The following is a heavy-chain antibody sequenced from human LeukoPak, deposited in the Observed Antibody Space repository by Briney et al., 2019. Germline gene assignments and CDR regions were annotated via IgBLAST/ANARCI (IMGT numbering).Heavy chain of an antibody. Sequence: SETLSSTSTAPGGSSRGTSWSGFRKPPGRDLRWIGRISTSGSATYNPSLKSRVTTSVDTSKNQFSLEVSSVTAADTAVYYCARYQSGAFDIWGQGTMVTVSS. CDR2: ISTSGSA. J-gene: IGHJ3*02. CDR3: ARYQSGAFDI. V-gene: IGHV4-4*07. D-gene: IGHD3-3*01. CDR1: GGSSRGTS.